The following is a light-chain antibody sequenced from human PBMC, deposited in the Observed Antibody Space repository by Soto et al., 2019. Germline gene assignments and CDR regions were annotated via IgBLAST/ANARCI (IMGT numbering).Light chain of an antibody. CDR1: QSVSSSY. J-gene: IGKJ2*01. CDR3: QQYGRT. V-gene: IGKV3-20*01. Sequence: EIVLTQSPGTLSLSPGDRATLACRASQSVSSSYLAWYQQRPGQAPRLLIYGASNRVTGIPDRFSGSGSGTDFTLTISRLEPEDFAVYYCQQYGRTFGQGTKLEIK. CDR2: GAS.